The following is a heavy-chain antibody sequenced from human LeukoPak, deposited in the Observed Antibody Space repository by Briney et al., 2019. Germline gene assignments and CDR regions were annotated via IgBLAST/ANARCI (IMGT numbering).Heavy chain of an antibody. V-gene: IGHV3-7*03. J-gene: IGHJ4*02. CDR1: AFIFSGHW. CDR2: IRQDGDTK. Sequence: GGSLRLSCEGSAFIFSGHWMTWVRQAPGKGLEWVANIRQDGDTKYYVDSVKGRFTISRDNAMNSLYLQMNSLRAEDTAIYYCARSLPYGTTWYGRSDFWGQGTLVTVSS. CDR3: ARSLPYGTTWYGRSDF. D-gene: IGHD6-13*01.